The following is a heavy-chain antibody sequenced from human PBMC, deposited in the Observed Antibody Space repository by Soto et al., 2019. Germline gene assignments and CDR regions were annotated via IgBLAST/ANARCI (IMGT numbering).Heavy chain of an antibody. CDR1: GFTFSDYY. CDR3: ARDRNYYDSSGYVDY. V-gene: IGHV3-11*01. Sequence: LRLSCAASGFTFSDYYMSLIRQAPVKGLEWVSYISSSGSTIYYADSVKGRFTISRDNAKNSLYLQMNSLRAEDTAVYYCARDRNYYDSSGYVDYWGQGTLVTVSS. D-gene: IGHD3-22*01. CDR2: ISSSGSTI. J-gene: IGHJ4*02.